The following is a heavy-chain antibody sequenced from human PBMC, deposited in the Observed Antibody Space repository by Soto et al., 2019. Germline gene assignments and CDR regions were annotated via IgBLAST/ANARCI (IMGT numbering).Heavy chain of an antibody. D-gene: IGHD2-15*01. J-gene: IGHJ4*02. CDR2: ISGGSVST. V-gene: IGHV3-23*01. CDR1: GFTFRIYA. CDR3: ARDPLGGFDY. Sequence: PGGSLRLSCAASGFTFRIYAMSWVRQAPGKGLEWVSSISGGSVSTYYADSVKGRFTISRDNSKNTLYLQMNSLRAEDTAVYYCARDPLGGFDYWGQGTLVTVSS.